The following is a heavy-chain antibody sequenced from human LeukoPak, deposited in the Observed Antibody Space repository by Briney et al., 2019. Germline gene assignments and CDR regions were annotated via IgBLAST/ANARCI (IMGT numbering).Heavy chain of an antibody. V-gene: IGHV3-21*04. CDR1: GFTFSSYS. J-gene: IGHJ5*02. D-gene: IGHD3/OR15-3a*01. CDR2: ISSSRSYI. Sequence: PGGSLRLSCAASGFTFSSYSMNWVRQAPGKGLEWVSSISSSRSYIYYADSVKGRFTISRDNAKNSLYLQMNSLRAEDMALYYCAKGTGSVTGWFDPWGQGTLVTVSS. CDR3: AKGTGSVTGWFDP.